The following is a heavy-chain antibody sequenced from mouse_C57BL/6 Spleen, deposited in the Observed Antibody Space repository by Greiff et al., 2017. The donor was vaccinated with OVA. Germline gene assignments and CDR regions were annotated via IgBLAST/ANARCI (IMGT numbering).Heavy chain of an antibody. CDR2: IDPEAGDT. CDR1: GFNIKDYY. D-gene: IGHD1-1*01. J-gene: IGHJ2*01. Sequence: EVQLQQSGAELVRPGASVKLSCTASGFNIKDYYMHWVKQRPEQGLEWIGRIDPEAGDTEYAPKFQGKATMTADTSSNTAYLQLSSLTSEDTAVYYCTTISTVVAGDYWGQGTTRTVSS. CDR3: TTISTVVAGDY. V-gene: IGHV14-1*01.